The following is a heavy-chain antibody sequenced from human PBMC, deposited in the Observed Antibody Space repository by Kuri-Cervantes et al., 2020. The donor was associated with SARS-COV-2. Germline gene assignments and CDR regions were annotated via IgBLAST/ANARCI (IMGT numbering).Heavy chain of an antibody. D-gene: IGHD6-19*01. Sequence: KVSCKGSGYSLTSYWIGWVRQMPGKGLEWMGIIYPGDSDTRYSPSFQGQVTISADKSISTAYLQWSSLKASDTAMYYCARRAGVHSSHHFDYWGQGTLVTVSS. CDR1: GYSLTSYW. CDR3: ARRAGVHSSHHFDY. J-gene: IGHJ4*02. V-gene: IGHV5-51*01. CDR2: IYPGDSDT.